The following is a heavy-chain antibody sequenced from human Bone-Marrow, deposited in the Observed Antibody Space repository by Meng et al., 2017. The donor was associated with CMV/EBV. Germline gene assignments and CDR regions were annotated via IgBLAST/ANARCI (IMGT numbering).Heavy chain of an antibody. Sequence: SQTLSLTCAVYGGSFSGYYWSWIRQPPGKGLEWIGEINHSGSTNYNPSLKSRVTISVDTSKNQFSLKLSSVTAADTAVYYCTRNYFTLGALVEDDWGQGTLVTVSS. D-gene: IGHD1-26*01. CDR2: INHSGST. CDR1: GGSFSGYY. CDR3: TRNYFTLGALVEDD. J-gene: IGHJ4*02. V-gene: IGHV4-34*01.